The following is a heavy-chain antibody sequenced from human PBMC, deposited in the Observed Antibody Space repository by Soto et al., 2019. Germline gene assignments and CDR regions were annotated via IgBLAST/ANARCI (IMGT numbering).Heavy chain of an antibody. D-gene: IGHD1-26*01. J-gene: IGHJ4*02. CDR3: ARGVSAGVDY. CDR2: MQPSTGRT. Sequence: ASVKVSCKASGYSFTSLDINCVRQTAGQGLEWMGWMQPSTGRTGYAQKFQGRVTMTRDTSINTAYMELTTLTSDDTAFYYCARGVSAGVDYWGQGTLVTVSS. CDR1: GYSFTSLD. V-gene: IGHV1-8*01.